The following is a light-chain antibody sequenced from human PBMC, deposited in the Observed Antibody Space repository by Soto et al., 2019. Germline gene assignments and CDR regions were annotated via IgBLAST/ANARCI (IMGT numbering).Light chain of an antibody. CDR3: QQSYSLPWT. Sequence: DIQMTQSPSSLSASVGDRVTITCRASQSIAGYLNWYQQKPGKVPKLLIYTASSLQSGVPSRFSGSGSEIDFTLTISSLQPEDFATYYCQQSYSLPWTFGQGTKVDIK. CDR2: TAS. CDR1: QSIAGY. V-gene: IGKV1-39*01. J-gene: IGKJ1*01.